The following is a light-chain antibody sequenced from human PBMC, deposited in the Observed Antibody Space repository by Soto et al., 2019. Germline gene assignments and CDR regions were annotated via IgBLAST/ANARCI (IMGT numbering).Light chain of an antibody. V-gene: IGKV3-20*01. CDR1: QSVSNSY. CDR3: QQYGSSPLT. J-gene: IGKJ4*01. CDR2: GAS. Sequence: ENELVQSPGTLSLSPGERATLSCRPRQSVSNSYLAWYQQKPGQGPRLLIYGASYRATGIPDRFSGSGSGTDFTLTISRLEPDDSAVYYCQQYGSSPLTFCGGTKGDVK.